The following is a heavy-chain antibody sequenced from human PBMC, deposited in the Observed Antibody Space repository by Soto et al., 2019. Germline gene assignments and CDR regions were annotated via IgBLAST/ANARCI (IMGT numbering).Heavy chain of an antibody. Sequence: TFVGGTSSNYYWRLIRQPPGKGLEWIGYIYYSGSTNYNPSLKSRVTISVDTSKNQFSLKLSSVTAADTAVYYCARHTMIAPFDYWGQGTLVTVSS. V-gene: IGHV4-59*08. CDR3: ARHTMIAPFDY. D-gene: IGHD3-22*01. CDR2: IYYSGST. CDR1: GGTSSNYY. J-gene: IGHJ4*02.